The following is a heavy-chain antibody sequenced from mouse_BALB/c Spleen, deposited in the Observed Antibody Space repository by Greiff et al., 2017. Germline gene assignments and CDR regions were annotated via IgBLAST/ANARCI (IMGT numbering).Heavy chain of an antibody. CDR2: IDPENGDT. V-gene: IGHV14-4*02. Sequence: VQLQQSGAELVRSGASVKLSCTASGFNIKDYYMHWVKQRPEQGLEWIGWIDPENGDTEYAPKFQGKATMTADTSSNTAYLQLSSLTSEDTAVYYCNAPYYDNYVKGFAYWGQGTLVTVSA. CDR3: NAPYYDNYVKGFAY. J-gene: IGHJ3*01. D-gene: IGHD2-10*01. CDR1: GFNIKDYY.